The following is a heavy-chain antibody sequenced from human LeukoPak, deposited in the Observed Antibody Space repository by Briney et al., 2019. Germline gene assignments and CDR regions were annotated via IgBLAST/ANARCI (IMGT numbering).Heavy chain of an antibody. Sequence: SETLSLTCTVSGGSISNYYWNWIRQPPGKGLEWIGYIYYSGSTDYNPSLKSRATISVDTSKNQFSLKLSSVTAADTAVYYCARLQPSGTTDYWGQGTLVTVSS. D-gene: IGHD1-1*01. CDR3: ARLQPSGTTDY. CDR2: IYYSGST. V-gene: IGHV4-59*08. CDR1: GGSISNYY. J-gene: IGHJ4*02.